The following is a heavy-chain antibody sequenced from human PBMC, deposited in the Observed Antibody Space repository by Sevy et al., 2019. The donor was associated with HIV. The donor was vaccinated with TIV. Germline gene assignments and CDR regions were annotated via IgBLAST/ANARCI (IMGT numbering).Heavy chain of an antibody. CDR2: INQGGNQK. Sequence: GGCLRLSCAASGFTFSSYWINCVRQAPGEGLEWVANINQGGNQKHYIDSVKGRFTISRDNAENAVYLQMNSLRVEDTAVYYCARGPSGPAAGRFDSWGQGTSVIVSS. CDR1: GFTFSSYW. D-gene: IGHD6-13*01. CDR3: ARGPSGPAAGRFDS. V-gene: IGHV3-7*01. J-gene: IGHJ4*02.